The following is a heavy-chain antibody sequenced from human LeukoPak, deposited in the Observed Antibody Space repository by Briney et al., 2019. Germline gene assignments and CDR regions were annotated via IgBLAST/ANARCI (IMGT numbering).Heavy chain of an antibody. J-gene: IGHJ4*02. CDR2: ISGSGGST. D-gene: IGHD1-26*01. V-gene: IGHV3-23*01. CDR1: GFTFSSYA. CDR3: AKAHGGSYHSGID. Sequence: PGRSLRLSCAASGFTFSSYAMNWVRQAPGKGLEWISGISGSGGSTYYADSVKGRFGISRDNSKNTLYLQLNSLRAEDTAVYYCAKAHGGSYHSGIDWGQGTLVTVSS.